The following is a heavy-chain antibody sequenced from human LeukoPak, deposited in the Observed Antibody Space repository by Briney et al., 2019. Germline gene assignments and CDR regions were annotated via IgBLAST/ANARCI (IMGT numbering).Heavy chain of an antibody. D-gene: IGHD3-22*01. J-gene: IGHJ4*02. CDR3: TLEPLYYDSSGYYYFDY. Sequence: KAGGSLRLSCAASGFTFSNAWMSWVRQAPGKGLEWVGRIKSKTDGGTTDYAAPVKGRFTISRDDSKNTLYLQMNSLKTEDTAVYYCTLEPLYYDSSGYYYFDYWGQGTLVTVSS. CDR1: GFTFSNAW. V-gene: IGHV3-15*01. CDR2: IKSKTDGGTT.